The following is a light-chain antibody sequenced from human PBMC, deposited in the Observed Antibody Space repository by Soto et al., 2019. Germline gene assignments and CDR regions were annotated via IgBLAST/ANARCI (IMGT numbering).Light chain of an antibody. CDR2: KAA. CDR3: QQYNSYSWT. Sequence: DIQMTQSPSTLTASVGARVTITCRASQSISSWLAWYHQKPGKAPNLLIYKAACSLSGVPSRFSGSGSGTEFTLTISSLQPDDFATYYCQQYNSYSWTFGQGTKVDIK. CDR1: QSISSW. V-gene: IGKV1-5*03. J-gene: IGKJ1*01.